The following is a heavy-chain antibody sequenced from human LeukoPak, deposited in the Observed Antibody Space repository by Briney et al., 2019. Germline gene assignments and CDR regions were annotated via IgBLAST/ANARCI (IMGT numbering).Heavy chain of an antibody. J-gene: IGHJ6*02. V-gene: IGHV1-8*01. CDR1: GYTFTSYD. Sequence: GASVKVSCKASGYTFTSYDINWVRQATGQGLEWMGWMNPNSGNTGYAQKFQGRVTMTRNTSISTAYMELSSLRSEDTAVYYCARVSMTTRIFGMDVWGQGTTVTVSS. CDR3: ARVSMTTRIFGMDV. CDR2: MNPNSGNT. D-gene: IGHD4-17*01.